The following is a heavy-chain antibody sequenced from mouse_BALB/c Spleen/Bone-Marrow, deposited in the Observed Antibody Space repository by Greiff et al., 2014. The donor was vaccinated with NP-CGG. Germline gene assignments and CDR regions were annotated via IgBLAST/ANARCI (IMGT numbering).Heavy chain of an antibody. CDR1: GFTFSSFG. CDR3: ARGTTALRYCDV. V-gene: IGHV5-17*02. D-gene: IGHD1-2*01. CDR2: INGGSNTI. Sequence: EVKLMESGGGLVQPGGSRKLSCAASGFTFSSFGMHWIRQAPEKGLEWVAYINGGSNTIYYADTVKGRFTISRDNPKNTLFLQMTSLRSEDTAMYFCARGTTALRYCDVWGAGTTVTVSS. J-gene: IGHJ1*01.